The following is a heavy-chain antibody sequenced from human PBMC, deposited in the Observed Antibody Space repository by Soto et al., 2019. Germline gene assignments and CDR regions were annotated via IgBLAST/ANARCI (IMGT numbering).Heavy chain of an antibody. J-gene: IGHJ4*02. V-gene: IGHV1-18*01. D-gene: IGHD5-12*01. CDR3: ARDRGGYNLDF. CDR1: GYTFTSYG. CDR2: ISPYNGNT. Sequence: QVQLVQSGAEVKKPGASVKVSCKASGYTFTSYGFNWVRQAPGQGLEWMGWISPYNGNTKSTQKLQDRVTMTTDTSTSTAYMELRSLKSDDTAVYYWARDRGGYNLDFWGQGTLVIVSS.